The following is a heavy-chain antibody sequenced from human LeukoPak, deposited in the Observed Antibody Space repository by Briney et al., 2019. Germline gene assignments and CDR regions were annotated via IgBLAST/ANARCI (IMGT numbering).Heavy chain of an antibody. CDR3: ATHGYSELRYFDWSTNE. CDR1: GFTFSSHW. D-gene: IGHD3-9*01. V-gene: IGHV3-7*01. J-gene: IGHJ4*02. Sequence: GGSLRLTGVVSGFTFSSHWMSWVRQAPGKGLEWVANIKEDGSEKYYVDSVKGRFTISRDNAKKSLYLQMDSLRAEDTAVYYCATHGYSELRYFDWSTNEWGQGTLVTVSS. CDR2: IKEDGSEK.